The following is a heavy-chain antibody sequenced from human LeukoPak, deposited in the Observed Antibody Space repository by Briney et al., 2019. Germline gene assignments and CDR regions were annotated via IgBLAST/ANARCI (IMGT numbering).Heavy chain of an antibody. CDR3: ARLREIPVFGLVTKSTSYFDY. Sequence: GGSLRLSCAASGFTFSSYWMSWVRQAPGKGLEWVANIKQDGSEKYYVDSVKGRFTISRDNAKNSLYLQMNSLRAEDTAVYYCARLREIPVFGLVTKSTSYFDYWGQGTLVTVSS. CDR2: IKQDGSEK. J-gene: IGHJ4*02. D-gene: IGHD3/OR15-3a*01. CDR1: GFTFSSYW. V-gene: IGHV3-7*01.